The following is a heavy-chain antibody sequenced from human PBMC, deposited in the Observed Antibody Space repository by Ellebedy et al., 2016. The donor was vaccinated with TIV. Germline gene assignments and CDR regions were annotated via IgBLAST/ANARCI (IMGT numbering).Heavy chain of an antibody. CDR3: AKYSGYDIFFDS. CDR1: GASITNSY. V-gene: IGHV4-59*01. CDR2: IYHRGST. D-gene: IGHD5-12*01. J-gene: IGHJ4*01. Sequence: SETLSLXCTVSGASITNSYWSWLRQPPGKGLEYLGYIYHRGSTNYSPSLKGRVTMSIDTSKNQFSLKLTSVTAADTAVYYCAKYSGYDIFFDSWGHGTLVAVSS.